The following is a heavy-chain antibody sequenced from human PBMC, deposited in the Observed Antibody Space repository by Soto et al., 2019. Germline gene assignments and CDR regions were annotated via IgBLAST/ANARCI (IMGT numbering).Heavy chain of an antibody. Sequence: EVQLVESGGGLVQPGGSLRLSCAASGFTFSSYEMNWVRQAPGKGLEWISYISSGSTTIYYADSVKGRFTISRDNAKNSIYLQMNSLRAEDTAVYYCVGIILLRGVRGGAPNFDPWGQGTLVTVSS. CDR1: GFTFSSYE. V-gene: IGHV3-48*03. CDR3: VGIILLRGVRGGAPNFDP. J-gene: IGHJ5*02. D-gene: IGHD3-10*01. CDR2: ISSGSTTI.